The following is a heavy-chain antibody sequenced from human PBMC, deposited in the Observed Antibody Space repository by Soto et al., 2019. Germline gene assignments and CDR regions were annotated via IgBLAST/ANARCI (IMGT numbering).Heavy chain of an antibody. J-gene: IGHJ6*03. CDR3: ARVGPNTFCTTPRYYYYYFMDV. CDR2: INHSGST. D-gene: IGHD2-8*01. CDR1: GGSFSDYS. V-gene: IGHV4-34*01. Sequence: PSETLSLTCAVYGGSFSDYSWSWIRQPPGKGLEWIGEINHSGSTNYNPSLKSRVTISVDTSKNQFSLNLSSVTAAATAVYYCARVGPNTFCTTPRYYYYYFMDVWDKGTKVTVSS.